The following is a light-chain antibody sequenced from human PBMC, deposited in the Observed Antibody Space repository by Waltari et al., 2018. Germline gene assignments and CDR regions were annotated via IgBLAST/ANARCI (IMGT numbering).Light chain of an antibody. CDR3: QVWDITSDHFV. J-gene: IGLJ1*01. Sequence: SYVLTQPPSVSVAPGQTARITCGGNNIGSKSVHWYQQKQGQAPVLGVYDNSDRPSGSPGRFSGSNSGNTATLTISRVEAGDEADYYCQVWDITSDHFVFGTGTKVTVL. CDR2: DNS. V-gene: IGLV3-21*02. CDR1: NIGSKS.